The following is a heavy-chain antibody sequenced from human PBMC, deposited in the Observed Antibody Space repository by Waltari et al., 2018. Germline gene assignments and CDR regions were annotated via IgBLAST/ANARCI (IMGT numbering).Heavy chain of an antibody. CDR1: GGSISSSSYY. CDR3: ARIVVPAYYYYYMDV. CDR2: IYYSEST. D-gene: IGHD2-2*01. J-gene: IGHJ6*03. V-gene: IGHV4-39*07. Sequence: QLQLQESGPGLVKPSETLSLTCTVSGGSISSSSYYWGWIRQPPGKGLEWIGNIYYSESTNYNPSLKGRVTISVDTSKNQFSLMLSSVTAADTAVYYCARIVVPAYYYYYMDVWGKGTTVTISS.